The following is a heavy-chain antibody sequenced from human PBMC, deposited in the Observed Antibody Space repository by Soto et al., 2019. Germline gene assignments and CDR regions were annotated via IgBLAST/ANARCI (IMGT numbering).Heavy chain of an antibody. V-gene: IGHV3-30*18. CDR1: GFTFSSYG. J-gene: IGHJ6*02. Sequence: PGGSLRLSCTTSGFTFSSYGMHWVRQAPGKGLEWVAVISYDGSNKYYAESVKGRFTISRDNSKNTLYLQMNSLRAEDTAVYYCAKDHGGTMDPMYYYGMDVWGQGTTVTVSS. D-gene: IGHD3-3*01. CDR2: ISYDGSNK. CDR3: AKDHGGTMDPMYYYGMDV.